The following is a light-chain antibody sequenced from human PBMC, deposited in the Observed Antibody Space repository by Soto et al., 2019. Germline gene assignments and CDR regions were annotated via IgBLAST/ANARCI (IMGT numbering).Light chain of an antibody. CDR3: ASWDDSLSGVV. J-gene: IGLJ3*02. CDR1: SSNIGDNS. V-gene: IGLV1-47*01. Sequence: QSVLTQPPSVSGSSGQKVTISCSGSSSNIGDNSVYWYQQLSGSAPKLLIHRSSQRPSGVPGRFSGSKSGTSASLAISGLRSEDEAAYYCASWDDSLSGVVFGGGTKLTVL. CDR2: RSS.